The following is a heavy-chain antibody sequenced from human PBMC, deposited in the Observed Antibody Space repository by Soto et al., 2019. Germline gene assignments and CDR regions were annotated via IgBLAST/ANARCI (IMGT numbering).Heavy chain of an antibody. CDR2: INYSGRS. V-gene: IGHV4-59*01. Sequence: QVQLQESGPGLVKSSETLSLTCSVSGDSSSTYYWGWIRQPPGKGLEWIGYINYSGRSNHNPSLKSRLSISVDASKNPVSLKLTSVTAAATAVYYCARSYCADSVSCNWFAPLCQGTLVVVSS. CDR3: ARSYCADSVSCNWFAP. CDR1: GDSSSTYY. D-gene: IGHD2-8*02. J-gene: IGHJ5*02.